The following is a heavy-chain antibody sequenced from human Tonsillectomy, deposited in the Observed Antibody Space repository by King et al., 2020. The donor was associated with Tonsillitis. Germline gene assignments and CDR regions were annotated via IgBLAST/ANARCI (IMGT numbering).Heavy chain of an antibody. V-gene: IGHV1-2*02. CDR3: ARVDMRGFAFDI. CDR2: MNPKSGGT. Sequence: EQLVQSGPEVKKPGASVKVSCKASGYTFSDYYIHWLRQAPGQGLEWMGWMNPKSGGTSYAQKFQGRVTMTRDTSTNTAYMEVSRLKSDDTAMYYCARVDMRGFAFDIWGQGTTVAVSS. D-gene: IGHD2-2*03. CDR1: GYTFSDYY. J-gene: IGHJ3*02.